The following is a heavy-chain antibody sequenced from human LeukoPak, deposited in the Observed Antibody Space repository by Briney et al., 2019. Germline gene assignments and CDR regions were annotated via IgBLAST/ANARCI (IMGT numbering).Heavy chain of an antibody. Sequence: GGSLRLSCAASRFTLSTYWMSWVRQAPGKGLEWVAHIKQDGSQEYYVDSVKGRFTISRDSAKNSLYLQMNSLRAEDTAVYYCARSYSSGWYDYYYYGMDVWGQGTTVTVSS. D-gene: IGHD6-19*01. CDR3: ARSYSSGWYDYYYYGMDV. CDR2: IKQDGSQE. V-gene: IGHV3-7*01. J-gene: IGHJ6*02. CDR1: RFTLSTYW.